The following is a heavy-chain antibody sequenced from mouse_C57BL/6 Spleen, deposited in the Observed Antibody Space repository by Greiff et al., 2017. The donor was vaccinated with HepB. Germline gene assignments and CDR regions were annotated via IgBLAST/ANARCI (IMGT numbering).Heavy chain of an antibody. CDR1: GFTFSDYG. D-gene: IGHD2-4*01. Sequence: VQLKESGGGLVKPGGSLKLSCAASGFTFSDYGMHWVRQAPDKGLEWVAYISSGSSTIYYADTVKGRFTISRDNAKNTLFLQMTSLRSEDTAMYYCARTNYYDYVSYAMDYWGQGTSVTVSS. V-gene: IGHV5-17*01. J-gene: IGHJ4*01. CDR3: ARTNYYDYVSYAMDY. CDR2: ISSGSSTI.